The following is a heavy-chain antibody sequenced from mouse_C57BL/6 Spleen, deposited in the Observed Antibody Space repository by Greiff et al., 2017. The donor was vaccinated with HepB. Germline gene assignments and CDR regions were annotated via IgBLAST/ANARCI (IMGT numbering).Heavy chain of an antibody. Sequence: QVQLQQSGPELVKPGASVKLSCKASGYTFTSYDINWVKQRPGQGLEWIGWIYPRDGSTKYNEKFKGKATLTVDTSSSTAYMELHSLTSEDSAVYFCARDDGYIYWYFDVWGTGTTVTVSS. J-gene: IGHJ1*03. CDR2: IYPRDGST. CDR1: GYTFTSYD. V-gene: IGHV1-85*01. CDR3: ARDDGYIYWYFDV. D-gene: IGHD2-3*01.